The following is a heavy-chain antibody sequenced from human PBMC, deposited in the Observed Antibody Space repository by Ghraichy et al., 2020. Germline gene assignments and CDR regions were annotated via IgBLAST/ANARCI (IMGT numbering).Heavy chain of an antibody. Sequence: SETLSLTCTVSGGSLTNDNYYWGWIRQPPGKGLEWIGSVSYRGNTQSNPSLKRRVTMSADTSKNQFSPKLEFVTASDTAVYYCARRLPSYPYNGIFDYWGHGILVTVSS. CDR2: VSYRGNT. CDR3: ARRLPSYPYNGIFDY. D-gene: IGHD1-26*01. J-gene: IGHJ4*01. V-gene: IGHV4-39*01. CDR1: GGSLTNDNYY.